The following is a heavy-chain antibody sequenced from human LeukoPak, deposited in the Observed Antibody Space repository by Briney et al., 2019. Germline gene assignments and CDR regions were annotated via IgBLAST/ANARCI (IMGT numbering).Heavy chain of an antibody. CDR3: AKAGANWFDP. CDR2: ISRSGDDT. J-gene: IGHJ5*02. D-gene: IGHD3-10*01. Sequence: TGGSLRLSCVASGFTFSGYAMSWVRQAPGKGLQWVATISRSGDDTYYADSVKGRFTVSRDNSKNTLYVQMNSLRAEDTAIYYCAKAGANWFDPWGQGTLVTVSS. V-gene: IGHV3-23*01. CDR1: GFTFSGYA.